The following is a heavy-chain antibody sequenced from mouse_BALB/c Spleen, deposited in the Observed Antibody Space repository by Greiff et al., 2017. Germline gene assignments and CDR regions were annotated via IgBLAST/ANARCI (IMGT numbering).Heavy chain of an antibody. CDR1: GYSITSDYA. CDR3: ARADGYYGYWYFDV. J-gene: IGHJ1*01. Sequence: ESGPGLVKPSQSLSLTCTVTGYSITSDYAWNWIRQFPGNKLEWMGYISYSGSTSYNPSLKSRISITRDTSKNQFFLQLNSVTTEDTATYYCARADGYYGYWYFDVWGAGTTVTVSS. V-gene: IGHV3-2*02. D-gene: IGHD1-1*01. CDR2: ISYSGST.